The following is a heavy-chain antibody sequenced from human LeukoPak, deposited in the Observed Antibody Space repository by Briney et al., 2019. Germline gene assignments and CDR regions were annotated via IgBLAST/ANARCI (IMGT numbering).Heavy chain of an antibody. J-gene: IGHJ4*02. Sequence: PSETLSLTCTVSGGSVSSGSYYWSWIRQPPGKGLEWIGYIYYSGSTNYNPSLKSRVTISVDTSKNQFSLKLSSVTAADTAVYYCARLCNYYDSSGYYYEWDYFDYWGQGTLVTVSS. CDR2: IYYSGST. CDR3: ARLCNYYDSSGYYYEWDYFDY. D-gene: IGHD3-22*01. CDR1: GGSVSSGSYY. V-gene: IGHV4-61*01.